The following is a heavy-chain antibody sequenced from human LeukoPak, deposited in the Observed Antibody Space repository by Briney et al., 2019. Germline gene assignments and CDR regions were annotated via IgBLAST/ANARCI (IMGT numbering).Heavy chain of an antibody. Sequence: GESLKISCKGSGYSFTSYWIGWVRQMPGKGLEWMGIIYPGDSDTRYSPSFQGQVTISADKSISTAYLQWSSLKASDTAIYYCARGEGYFGSGSYSAWFDAWAQGTLVTVSS. CDR1: GYSFTSYW. CDR3: ARGEGYFGSGSYSAWFDA. J-gene: IGHJ5*02. CDR2: IYPGDSDT. D-gene: IGHD3-10*01. V-gene: IGHV5-51*01.